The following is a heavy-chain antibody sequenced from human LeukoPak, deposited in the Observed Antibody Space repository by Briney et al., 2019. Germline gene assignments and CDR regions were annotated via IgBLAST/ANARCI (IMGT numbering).Heavy chain of an antibody. D-gene: IGHD4-11*01. CDR1: RFTFSSYA. CDR2: ISYDGSNK. Sequence: GGSLRLSCAGSRFTFSSYAMHWVRQAPGKGLEWVAVISYDGSNKNYADSVKGRFTISRDNSKDTLYLQMNSLRAEDTAVYYCAKDIWNPYSKGIWVYYYYYMDVWGKGTTVTVSS. J-gene: IGHJ6*03. CDR3: AKDIWNPYSKGIWVYYYYYMDV. V-gene: IGHV3-30*18.